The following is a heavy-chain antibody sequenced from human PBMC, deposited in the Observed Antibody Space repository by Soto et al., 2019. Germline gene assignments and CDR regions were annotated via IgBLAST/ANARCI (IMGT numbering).Heavy chain of an antibody. CDR1: GFTFSSYD. Sequence: GGSLRLSCAASGFTFSSYDMQWVRQATGKGLEWVSAIGTAGDTYYPGSVKGRFTISRENAKNSLYLQMNSLRAGDTAVYYCARTPPGGYHYYYSMDVWGQVTTVSVSS. CDR3: ARTPPGGYHYYYSMDV. V-gene: IGHV3-13*04. J-gene: IGHJ6*02. CDR2: IGTAGDT. D-gene: IGHD3-22*01.